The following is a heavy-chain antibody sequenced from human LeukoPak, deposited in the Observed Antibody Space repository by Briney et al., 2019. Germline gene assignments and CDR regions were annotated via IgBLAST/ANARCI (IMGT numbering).Heavy chain of an antibody. J-gene: IGHJ4*02. V-gene: IGHV3-23*01. CDR2: ISDTAGTT. D-gene: IGHD5-18*01. CDR1: GFSFTNHA. Sequence: GGSLRLSCAASGFSFTNHAMTWVRQAPGEGLQWLSTISDTAGTTFYADSVRGRFTISRDNSKNTLYLQMNSLRAEDTAVYYCARDTDGYSYGLNYFDYWGQGALVTVSS. CDR3: ARDTDGYSYGLNYFDY.